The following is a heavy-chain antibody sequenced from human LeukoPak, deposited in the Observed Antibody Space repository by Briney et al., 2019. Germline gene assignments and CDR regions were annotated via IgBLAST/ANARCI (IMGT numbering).Heavy chain of an antibody. CDR3: STSRPLQSFDC. CDR1: GFTFSSYA. Sequence: GGSLRLSCTASGFTFSSYAMRWVRQAPGKGLEWVSLISSTGSTTYYADSVKGRFTISRDNSENTLYLQMKSLRAEDTAVYYCSTSRPLQSFDCWGQGTLVTVSS. CDR2: ISSTGSTT. J-gene: IGHJ4*02. D-gene: IGHD4-11*01. V-gene: IGHV3-23*01.